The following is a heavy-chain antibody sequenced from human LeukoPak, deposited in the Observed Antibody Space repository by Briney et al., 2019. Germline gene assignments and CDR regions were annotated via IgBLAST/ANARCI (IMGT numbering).Heavy chain of an antibody. CDR2: ISYDGSNK. D-gene: IGHD6-13*01. Sequence: PGGSLRLSCAASGFTFSSYGMHWVRQAPGKGLEWVAVISYDGSNKYYADSVKGRFTISRDNSKNTLYLQMNSLRAEDTAVYYCAREGGSSWYDGEGWFDPWGQGTLVTVSS. V-gene: IGHV3-30*03. J-gene: IGHJ5*02. CDR3: AREGGSSWYDGEGWFDP. CDR1: GFTFSSYG.